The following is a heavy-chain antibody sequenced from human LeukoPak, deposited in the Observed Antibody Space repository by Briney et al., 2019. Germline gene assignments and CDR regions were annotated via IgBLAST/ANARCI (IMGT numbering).Heavy chain of an antibody. D-gene: IGHD4-11*01. V-gene: IGHV4-39*01. Sequence: SETLSLTCTVSGGSISNYYWGWIRQPPGKGLEWIGSIYYSGSTYYNPSLKSRATISVDTSKNQFSLKLSSVTAADTAVYYCARLLGSDSKVDYWGQGTLVTVSS. CDR3: ARLLGSDSKVDY. CDR1: GGSISNYY. CDR2: IYYSGST. J-gene: IGHJ4*02.